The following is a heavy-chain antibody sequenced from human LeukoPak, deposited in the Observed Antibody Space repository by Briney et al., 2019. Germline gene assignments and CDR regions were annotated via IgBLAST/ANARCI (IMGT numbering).Heavy chain of an antibody. CDR1: GGSISSGSYY. V-gene: IGHV4-61*09. CDR3: ARLSMLGYCSGGSCSLAMDV. J-gene: IGHJ6*04. D-gene: IGHD2-15*01. CDR2: INHSGST. Sequence: PSETLSLTCTVSGGSISSGSYYWSWIRQPAGKGLEWIGEINHSGSTNYNPSLKSRVTISVDTSKNQFSLKLSSVTAADTAVYYCARLSMLGYCSGGSCSLAMDVWGKGTTVTISS.